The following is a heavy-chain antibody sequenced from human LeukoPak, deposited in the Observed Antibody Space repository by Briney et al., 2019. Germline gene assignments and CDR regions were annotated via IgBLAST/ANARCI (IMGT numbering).Heavy chain of an antibody. D-gene: IGHD2-15*01. V-gene: IGHV1-2*02. J-gene: IGHJ4*02. CDR1: GYTFTGYY. CDR2: INPNSGGT. CDR3: ARSTLGYCSGGSCSGFDY. Sequence: GASVKVSCKASGYTFTGYYMHWVRQAPGQGLEWMGWINPNSGGTNYAQKFQGRVTMTRDTSISTAYMELSRLRSDDTAVYYCARSTLGYCSGGSCSGFDYWGQGTLVTVSS.